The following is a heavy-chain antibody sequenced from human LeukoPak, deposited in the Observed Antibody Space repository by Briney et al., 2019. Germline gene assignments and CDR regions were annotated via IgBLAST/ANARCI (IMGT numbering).Heavy chain of an antibody. V-gene: IGHV3-48*03. CDR1: GFTFSSYE. J-gene: IGHJ4*02. CDR3: ARAGSTGSVDY. CDR2: IGSSGRTI. D-gene: IGHD3-10*01. Sequence: PGGSLRLSCAASGFTFSSYELNWVRQAPGKGLEWVSYIGSSGRTIYYADSVKGRFTISRDNAKNSLYLQMDSLRAEDTAVYYCARAGSTGSVDYWGQGTLVTVSS.